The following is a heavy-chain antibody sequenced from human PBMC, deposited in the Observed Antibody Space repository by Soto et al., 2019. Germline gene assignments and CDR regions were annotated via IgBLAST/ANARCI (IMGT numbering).Heavy chain of an antibody. J-gene: IGHJ5*02. CDR1: GGSISSGGYY. CDR2: IYYSGST. D-gene: IGHD2-21*02. V-gene: IGHV4-31*03. Sequence: SETLSLTCTVSGGSISSGGYYWSWIRQHPGKGLEWIGYIYYSGSTYYNPSLKSRVTISVDTSKNQFSLKLSSVTAADTAVYYCARVAGYCGGDCYSRINWFDPWGQGTLVTVSS. CDR3: ARVAGYCGGDCYSRINWFDP.